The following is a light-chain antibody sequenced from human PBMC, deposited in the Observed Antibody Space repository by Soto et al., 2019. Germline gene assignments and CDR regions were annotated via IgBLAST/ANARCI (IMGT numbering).Light chain of an antibody. CDR3: QSYDSSLSGAV. J-gene: IGLJ2*01. CDR1: SSNIGAGYD. CDR2: GNS. Sequence: QAVVTQPPSVSGAPGQRVTISCTGSSSNIGAGYDVHWYQQLPGTAPKLLIYGNSNRRSGVPDRFSGSKSGTSASLAITGLQAEDEADYYCQSYDSSLSGAVFGGGTKVTVL. V-gene: IGLV1-40*01.